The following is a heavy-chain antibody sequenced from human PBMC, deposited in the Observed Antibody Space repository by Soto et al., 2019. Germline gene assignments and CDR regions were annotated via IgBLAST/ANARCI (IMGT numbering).Heavy chain of an antibody. CDR3: AKDRGGVATILLGWFDP. CDR2: ISGSDDST. J-gene: IGHJ5*02. Sequence: PGGSLILSCAGSGFTFSIYAMSWVRQAPGKGLEWVSTISGSDDSTYYADSVKGRFTISRDNSKNTLYLQMNSLRAEDTAVYYCAKDRGGVATILLGWFDPWGQGTLVTVSS. V-gene: IGHV3-23*01. D-gene: IGHD5-12*01. CDR1: GFTFSIYA.